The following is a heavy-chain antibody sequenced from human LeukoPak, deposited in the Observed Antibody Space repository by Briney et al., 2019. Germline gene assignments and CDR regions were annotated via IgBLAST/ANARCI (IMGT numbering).Heavy chain of an antibody. CDR2: IYCSGST. CDR3: ARLAAAIGGFDY. Sequence: SETLSLTCTVSGYSISSGYYWGWIRQPPGKGLEWIGSIYCSGSTYYIPSLKSRVTISVDTSKSQFSLNLTSVTAADTAVYYCARLAAAIGGFDYWGQGTLVTVTS. D-gene: IGHD2-2*01. J-gene: IGHJ4*02. CDR1: GYSISSGYY. V-gene: IGHV4-38-2*02.